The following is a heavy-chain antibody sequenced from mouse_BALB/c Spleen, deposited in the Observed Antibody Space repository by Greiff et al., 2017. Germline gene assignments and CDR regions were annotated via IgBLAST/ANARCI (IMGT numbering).Heavy chain of an antibody. V-gene: IGHV5-17*02. J-gene: IGHJ4*01. CDR2: ISSGSSTI. CDR3: ARVRLLDYYAMDY. CDR1: GFTFSSFG. D-gene: IGHD1-2*01. Sequence: EVMLVESGGGLVQPGGSRKLSCAASGFTFSSFGMHWVRQAPEMGLEWVAYISSGSSTIYYADTVKGRFTISRDNPKNTLFLQMTSLRSEDTAMYYCARVRLLDYYAMDYWGQGTSVTVSS.